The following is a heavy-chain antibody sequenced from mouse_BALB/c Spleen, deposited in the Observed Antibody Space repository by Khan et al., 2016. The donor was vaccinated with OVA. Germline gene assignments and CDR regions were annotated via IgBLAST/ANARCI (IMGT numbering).Heavy chain of an antibody. Sequence: QVRLQQSGPGLVRPSQTLSITCTVSGFSLTTYGVHWVRQSPGKGLEWLGVIRSAGKTDYNAAFISRLSITKDNSKSQVFFKLNSLQADDTAMYYCARKSYLYDFTVWGQGTLVTVS. V-gene: IGHV2-2*01. CDR2: IRSAGKT. CDR1: GFSLTTYG. D-gene: IGHD2-14*01. J-gene: IGHJ3*01. CDR3: ARKSYLYDFTV.